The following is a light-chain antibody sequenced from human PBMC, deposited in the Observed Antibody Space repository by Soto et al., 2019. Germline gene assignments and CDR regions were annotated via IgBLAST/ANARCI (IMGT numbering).Light chain of an antibody. CDR1: QSISTN. Sequence: EIVMTQSPATLSVSPGDGATLSFSASQSISTNLAWYQQKPGQAPRLLIYGASTRAAGIPARFRGSRSGTEFTLTISSLLSEDFAVYYCQQYDNWPPITFGQGTRLEIK. J-gene: IGKJ5*01. CDR2: GAS. CDR3: QQYDNWPPIT. V-gene: IGKV3-15*01.